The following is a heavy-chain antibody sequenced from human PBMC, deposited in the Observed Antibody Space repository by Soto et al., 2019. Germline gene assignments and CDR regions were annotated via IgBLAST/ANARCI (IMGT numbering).Heavy chain of an antibody. V-gene: IGHV1-69*13. Sequence: ASVKVSCKASGGTFSSYAISWVRQAPGQGLEWMGGIIPIFGTANYAQKFQGRVTITADESTSTAYMELSSLRSEDTAVYYCAGRGTAMVTNGYGMDVWGQGTTVTVSS. D-gene: IGHD5-18*01. CDR2: IIPIFGTA. J-gene: IGHJ6*02. CDR3: AGRGTAMVTNGYGMDV. CDR1: GGTFSSYA.